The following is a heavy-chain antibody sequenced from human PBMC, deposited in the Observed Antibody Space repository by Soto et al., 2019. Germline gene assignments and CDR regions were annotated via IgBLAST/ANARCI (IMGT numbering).Heavy chain of an antibody. CDR3: RRSSRYSTDV. V-gene: IGHV4-39*01. CDR1: GDPIKSSSY. D-gene: IGHD6-13*01. Sequence: PSETLSLTCTVSGDPIKSSSYWGLIRQPPGKGLEWIGSIYSTGNTYYNPSLNSQVTISVDTSKNQFSLNVISATAADTAVYYCRRSSRYSTDVWGQGTTVS. CDR2: IYSTGNT. J-gene: IGHJ6*02.